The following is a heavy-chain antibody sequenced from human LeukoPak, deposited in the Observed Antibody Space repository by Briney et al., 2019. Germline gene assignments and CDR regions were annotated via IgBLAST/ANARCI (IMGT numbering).Heavy chain of an antibody. J-gene: IGHJ4*02. V-gene: IGHV4-59*01. CDR3: ASTGYSSGWYYFDY. D-gene: IGHD6-19*01. Sequence: PSETLSLTCTVSGGSISSYYWSWIRQPPGKGLEWIGYIYYSGSTNYNPSLKSRVTISVDTSKNQFSLKLCSVTAADTAVYYCASTGYSSGWYYFDYWGQGTLVTVSS. CDR2: IYYSGST. CDR1: GGSISSYY.